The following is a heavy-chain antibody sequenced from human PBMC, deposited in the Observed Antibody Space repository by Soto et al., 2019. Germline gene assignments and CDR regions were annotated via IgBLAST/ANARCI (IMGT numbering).Heavy chain of an antibody. V-gene: IGHV5-51*01. Sequence: GESLKISCKGSGYNFSTYWIAWVRQMPGKGLEWMGIIYPDDSDTRYSPSFKGQVTMSADKSISTAYLQRSSLKASDTALYYCARQQSAVVTAPSVHWGQGTLVTVSS. CDR1: GYNFSTYW. CDR3: ARQQSAVVTAPSVH. J-gene: IGHJ4*02. CDR2: IYPDDSDT. D-gene: IGHD5-18*01.